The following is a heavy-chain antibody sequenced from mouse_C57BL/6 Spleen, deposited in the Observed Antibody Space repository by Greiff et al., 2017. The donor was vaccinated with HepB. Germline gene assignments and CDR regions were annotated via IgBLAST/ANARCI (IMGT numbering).Heavy chain of an antibody. D-gene: IGHD2-4*01. CDR3: ARGGDYDGYYFDY. CDR2: IYPRSGNT. V-gene: IGHV1-81*01. Sequence: VQRVESGAELARPGASVKLSCKASGYTFTSYGISWVKQRTGQGLEWIGEIYPRSGNTYYNEKFKGKATLTADKSSSTAYIELRSLTSEDSAVYFCARGGDYDGYYFDYWGQGTTLTVSS. CDR1: GYTFTSYG. J-gene: IGHJ2*01.